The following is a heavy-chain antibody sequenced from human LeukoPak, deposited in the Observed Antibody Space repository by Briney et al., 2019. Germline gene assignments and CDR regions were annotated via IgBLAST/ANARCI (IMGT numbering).Heavy chain of an antibody. D-gene: IGHD3-22*01. Sequence: QPGASLRLSCAASGFTFSTYAMHWVRQAPGKGLEWVALIWDNGSNEDYADSVKGRFTISRDNSKNTLYLQMNSLRAEDTAVYYCARDYGYSPFDHWGQGTLVTVSS. CDR1: GFTFSTYA. CDR2: IWDNGSNE. V-gene: IGHV3-33*01. J-gene: IGHJ4*02. CDR3: ARDYGYSPFDH.